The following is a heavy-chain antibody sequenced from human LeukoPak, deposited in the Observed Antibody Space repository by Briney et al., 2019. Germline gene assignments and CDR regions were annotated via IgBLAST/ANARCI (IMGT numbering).Heavy chain of an antibody. CDR1: GFTFNDYY. D-gene: IGHD5-24*01. CDR2: IIASSGST. CDR3: VKGGYNFVEVAYFDF. V-gene: IGHV3-23*01. Sequence: GGSLRLSCAASGFTFNDYYMSWVRQAPGKGLEWVSIIIASSGSTFYADSVKGRFTISRDNSKNTLYLQMNSLRVEDTAVYYCVKGGYNFVEVAYFDFWGQGTLVTVSS. J-gene: IGHJ4*02.